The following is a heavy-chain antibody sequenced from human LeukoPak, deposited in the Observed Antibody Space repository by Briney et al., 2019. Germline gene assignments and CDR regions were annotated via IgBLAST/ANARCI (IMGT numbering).Heavy chain of an antibody. J-gene: IGHJ4*02. CDR3: ARDREDFWSGYFRPDY. CDR1: GFTFSSYE. V-gene: IGHV3-48*03. CDR2: ISSSGSTI. Sequence: GGSLRLSCAASGFTFSSYEMNWVRQAPGKGLEWVSYISSSGSTIYYADSVKGRFTISRDNAKNSLYPQMNSLRAEDTAVYYCARDREDFWSGYFRPDYWGQGTLVTVSS. D-gene: IGHD3-3*01.